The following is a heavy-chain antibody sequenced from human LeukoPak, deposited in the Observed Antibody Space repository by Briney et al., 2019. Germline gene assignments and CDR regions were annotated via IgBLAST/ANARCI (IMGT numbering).Heavy chain of an antibody. J-gene: IGHJ4*02. CDR2: IGVTGATT. V-gene: IGHV3-23*01. Sequence: AGSLRLSCAGSGFTFSNYAMSWVRQAPGKGLVWVSLIGVTGATTYYADSVKGRITISRDSSKNTLYLQMNSLRAKDTAVYYCAAPGYWGQGTLVTVSS. CDR3: AAPGY. CDR1: GFTFSNYA.